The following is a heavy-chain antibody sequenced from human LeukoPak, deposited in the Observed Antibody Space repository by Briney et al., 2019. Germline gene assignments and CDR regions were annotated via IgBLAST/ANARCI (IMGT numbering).Heavy chain of an antibody. Sequence: GGSLRLSCAASGFTFSTYAMSWVRQAPGKGLEWVSSIAAGGGNTYHAASVRGRFTISRATSMNTLYLQMDSLRAEDTALYFCAKDLGRFGDLLGAFDIWGHGTMVTVSS. J-gene: IGHJ3*02. CDR2: IAAGGGNT. D-gene: IGHD3-10*01. V-gene: IGHV3-23*01. CDR1: GFTFSTYA. CDR3: AKDLGRFGDLLGAFDI.